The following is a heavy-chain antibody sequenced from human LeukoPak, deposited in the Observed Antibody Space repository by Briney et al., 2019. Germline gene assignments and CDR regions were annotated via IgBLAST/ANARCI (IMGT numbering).Heavy chain of an antibody. CDR1: GGPISDSNYF. J-gene: IGHJ4*02. CDR2: IYYNGNT. Sequence: PSETLSLTCTVSGGPISDSNYFWDWIRQPPGKGLECIGSIYYNGNTFYNPSLKSRVTISVDTSTNQFSLRLTSVTAADTAVYYCARRDQYVSADYWGQGTLVTVSS. V-gene: IGHV4-39*01. D-gene: IGHD3-16*01. CDR3: ARRDQYVSADY.